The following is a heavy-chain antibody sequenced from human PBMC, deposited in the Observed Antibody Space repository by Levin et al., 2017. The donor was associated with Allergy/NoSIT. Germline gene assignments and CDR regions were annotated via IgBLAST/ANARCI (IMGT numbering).Heavy chain of an antibody. V-gene: IGHV4-34*01. J-gene: IGHJ4*02. CDR1: DGSFSAYY. CDR2: INHSGST. CDR3: ARLAGTTGDY. Sequence: RTSETLSLTCAVYDGSFSAYYWSWIRQPPGKGLEWIGEINHSGSTNYNPSLKSRASISVDTSKNQISLKLSSVTAADTAVYYCARLAGTTGDYWGQGTLVTVSS. D-gene: IGHD1/OR15-1a*01.